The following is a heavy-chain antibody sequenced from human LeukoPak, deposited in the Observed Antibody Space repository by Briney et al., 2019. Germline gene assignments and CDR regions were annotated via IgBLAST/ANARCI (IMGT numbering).Heavy chain of an antibody. V-gene: IGHV3-23*01. D-gene: IGHD6-19*01. CDR3: AKDLGLDSSGWDDY. CDR2: ISGSGGST. J-gene: IGHJ4*02. CDR1: GFTFSSYA. Sequence: GGSLRLSCAASGFTFSSYAMSWVRQAPGKGLEWVSAISGSGGSTYYADSVKGRFTISRDNSKNTLYLQMNSLRAEDTAVYYCAKDLGLDSSGWDDYWGQGTLVTVSS.